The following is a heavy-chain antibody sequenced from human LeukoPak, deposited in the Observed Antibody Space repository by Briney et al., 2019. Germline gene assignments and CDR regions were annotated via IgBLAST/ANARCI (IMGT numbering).Heavy chain of an antibody. CDR3: TRCSTGTRLYYFDY. CDR1: GFTFSDRY. Sequence: PGGSLRLSCTASGFTFSDRYIDWVRQAPGKGLEWVGRSRNKANSYTTEYAASVKGRFTISRDESKNLLYLQMNSLKNEDTAVYYCTRCSTGTRLYYFDYWGQGTLVTVSS. CDR2: SRNKANSYTT. J-gene: IGHJ4*02. D-gene: IGHD1/OR15-1a*01. V-gene: IGHV3-72*01.